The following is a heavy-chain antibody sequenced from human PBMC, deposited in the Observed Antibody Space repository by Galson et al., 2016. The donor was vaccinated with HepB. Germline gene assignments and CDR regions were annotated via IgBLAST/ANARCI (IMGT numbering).Heavy chain of an antibody. CDR1: GFPLSSYN. CDR2: ISSSRSPI. Sequence: SLRLSCAVSGFPLSSYNMNWVRQAPGKGLEWVSYISSSRSPIYYADSVKGRFIISRDDAKNSVYPQMNSLRDEDTAVYYCAREGSSGWFRNYYSDYWGQGTLVTVSS. J-gene: IGHJ4*02. V-gene: IGHV3-48*02. CDR3: AREGSSGWFRNYYSDY. D-gene: IGHD6-19*01.